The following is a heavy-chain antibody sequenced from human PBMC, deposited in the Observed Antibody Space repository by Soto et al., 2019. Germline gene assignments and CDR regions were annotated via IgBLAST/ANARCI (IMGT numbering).Heavy chain of an antibody. Sequence: EVQLVESGGGLVQPGGSLRLSCAASGFTFSSYSMHWVRQAPGKGLEWVSYISGSSTTIYYADSVKGRFTISRDNAKNSLYMQMNSLRDEDTADYYCASRTPILGDDEFLHFDYWGQGTLVTGSS. J-gene: IGHJ4*02. CDR1: GFTFSSYS. V-gene: IGHV3-48*02. CDR3: ASRTPILGDDEFLHFDY. D-gene: IGHD4-17*01. CDR2: ISGSSTTI.